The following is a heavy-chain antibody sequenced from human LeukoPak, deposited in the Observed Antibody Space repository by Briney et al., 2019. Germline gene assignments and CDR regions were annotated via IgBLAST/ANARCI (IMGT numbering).Heavy chain of an antibody. Sequence: SETLSLTCTVSGYSISSGYYWSWIRQPPGRGLQWIGYIYNRGNTDYNPSLNSRVTISVDTSKNQFSLNLSSVTAADTAVYYCARGIRQWGMAPRFDPWGQGTLVTVSS. CDR1: GYSISSGYY. D-gene: IGHD3-16*01. CDR2: IYNRGNT. J-gene: IGHJ5*02. V-gene: IGHV4-61*01. CDR3: ARGIRQWGMAPRFDP.